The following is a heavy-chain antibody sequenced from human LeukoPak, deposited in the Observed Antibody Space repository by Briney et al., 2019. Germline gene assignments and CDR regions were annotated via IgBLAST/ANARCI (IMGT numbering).Heavy chain of an antibody. CDR3: AKDRPNYYGSNGHYYRRDGDS. V-gene: IGHV3-23*01. CDR2: ITSSGDGT. D-gene: IGHD3-22*01. J-gene: IGHJ5*01. Sequence: AGGSLRLSCAASGFTFSSYAMSWVRQAPGKGLQWVSAITSSGDGTYYTDPVKGRFTISRDNSNYMLYLHMNSLRAEDTAIYYCAKDRPNYYGSNGHYYRRDGDSWGQGTLVTVSS. CDR1: GFTFSSYA.